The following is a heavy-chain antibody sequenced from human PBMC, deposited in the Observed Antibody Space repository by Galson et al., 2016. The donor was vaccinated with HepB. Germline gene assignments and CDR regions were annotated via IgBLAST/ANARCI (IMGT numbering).Heavy chain of an antibody. J-gene: IGHJ5*02. CDR1: VFSFRSYW. CDR3: ARDPWGKGEIAAAGWFDP. Sequence: SLRLSCAASVFSFRSYWMNWVRQAPGKGLEWVANIKQDGSEKYYVDSVKGRFTISRDNAKNLLYLQMNSLRVEDTAVYYCARDPWGKGEIAAAGWFDPWGQGTLVSVSS. V-gene: IGHV3-7*03. D-gene: IGHD6-13*01. CDR2: IKQDGSEK.